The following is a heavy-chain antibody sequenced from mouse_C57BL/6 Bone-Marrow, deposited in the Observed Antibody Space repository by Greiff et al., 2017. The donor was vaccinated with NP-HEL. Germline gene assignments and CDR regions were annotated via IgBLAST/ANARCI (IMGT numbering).Heavy chain of an antibody. CDR1: GYSITSDY. D-gene: IGHD2-2*01. J-gene: IGHJ1*03. Sequence: EVQLQESGPGLAKPSQTLSLTCSVTGYSITSDYWNWIRKFPGNKLEYMGYISYSGSTYYNPSLKSRISITRDTSKNQYYLQLNSVTTEDTATYYCARSPIYYGYDSWYFDVWGTGTTVTVSS. CDR2: ISYSGST. V-gene: IGHV3-8*01. CDR3: ARSPIYYGYDSWYFDV.